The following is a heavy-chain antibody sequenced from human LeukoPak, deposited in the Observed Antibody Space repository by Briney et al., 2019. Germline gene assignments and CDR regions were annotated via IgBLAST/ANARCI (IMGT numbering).Heavy chain of an antibody. CDR3: AREDSSDTNWFDP. CDR1: GYTFTGYN. Sequence: ASVKVSCKASGYTFTGYNIQWVRQAPGQGLEWMGWINPNSGDTNFAQKFQGRVTMTRDTSMSTVYMDLRRLTSDGTAIYYCAREDSSDTNWFDPWGQGTVVTVSS. CDR2: INPNSGDT. J-gene: IGHJ5*02. V-gene: IGHV1-2*02. D-gene: IGHD6-25*01.